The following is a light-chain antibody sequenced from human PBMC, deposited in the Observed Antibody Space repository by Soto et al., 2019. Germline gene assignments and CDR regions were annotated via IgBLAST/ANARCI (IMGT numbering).Light chain of an antibody. CDR3: CSLTTSHTYV. J-gene: IGLJ1*01. CDR2: EVA. CDR1: SSDIGGYDV. Sequence: QSALTQPASVSGSPGQTITISCTGTSSDIGGYDVVSWYQQHPGKAPKLLIYEVAKRPSGVSNRYSGSKSGNSASLTISGLQADDEADYYCCSLTTSHTYVFGSGTKVTVL. V-gene: IGLV2-14*02.